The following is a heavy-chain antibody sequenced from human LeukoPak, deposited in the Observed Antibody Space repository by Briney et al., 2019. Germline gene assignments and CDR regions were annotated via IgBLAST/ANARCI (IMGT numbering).Heavy chain of an antibody. D-gene: IGHD2-15*01. CDR2: IRSRSAGGTT. CDR3: STGGGTHDY. CDR1: GLTFNNAR. Sequence: GGSLRLSCAASGLTFNNARMSWVRQAPGEGLEWVGRIRSRSAGGTTDYGAPVKGRFTISRDDSKNTLYLQMNSLKTEDTAVYYCSTGGGTHDYWGQGTLVTVSS. V-gene: IGHV3-15*01. J-gene: IGHJ4*02.